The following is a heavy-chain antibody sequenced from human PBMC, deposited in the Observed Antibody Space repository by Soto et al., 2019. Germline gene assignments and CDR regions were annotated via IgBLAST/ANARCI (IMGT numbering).Heavy chain of an antibody. Sequence: KTSETLSLTCAVYGGSFSGYYWSLIRQPPGKGLEWIGEINHSGSTNYNPSLKSRVTISVDTSKNQFSLKLSSVTAADTAVYYCARVLRHFWTGYPGSDYSGEGTLVT. CDR1: GGSFSGYY. V-gene: IGHV4-34*01. D-gene: IGHD3-3*02. CDR3: ARVLRHFWTGYPGSDY. J-gene: IGHJ4*02. CDR2: INHSGST.